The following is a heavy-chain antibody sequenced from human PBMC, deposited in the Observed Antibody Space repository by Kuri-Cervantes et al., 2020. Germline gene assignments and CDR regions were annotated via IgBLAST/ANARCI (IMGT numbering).Heavy chain of an antibody. CDR1: GFTFDDYA. Sequence: GESLKISCAASGFTFDDYAMHWVRQAPGKGLEWVSYISSSSSTIYYADSVKGRFTISRDNAKNSLYLQMNSLRDEDTAVYYCARSKSSSWYDHYYYYYYGMDVWGQGTTVTVSS. V-gene: IGHV3-48*02. D-gene: IGHD6-13*01. J-gene: IGHJ6*02. CDR2: ISSSSSTI. CDR3: ARSKSSSWYDHYYYYYYGMDV.